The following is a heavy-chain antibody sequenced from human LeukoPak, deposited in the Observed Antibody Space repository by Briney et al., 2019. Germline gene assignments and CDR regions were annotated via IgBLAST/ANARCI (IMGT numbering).Heavy chain of an antibody. V-gene: IGHV3-7*03. D-gene: IGHD3-16*01. CDR2: INHNGNVN. J-gene: IGHJ6*02. CDR1: GFTFSSYW. Sequence: GGSLRLSCAASGFTFSSYWMNWARQAPGKGLEWVASINHNGNVNYYVDSVKGRFTISRDNAKNSLYLQMSNLRAEDTAVYFWGGGGGLGLWGQGATVTVSS. CDR3: GGGGGLGL.